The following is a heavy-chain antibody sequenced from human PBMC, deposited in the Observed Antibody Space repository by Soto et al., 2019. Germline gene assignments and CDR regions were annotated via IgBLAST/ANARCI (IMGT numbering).Heavy chain of an antibody. CDR3: ARDLIAAAGRDV. CDR1: GYTFTSYD. J-gene: IGHJ6*02. CDR2: MNPNSGNT. D-gene: IGHD6-13*01. V-gene: IGHV1-8*01. Sequence: XSVKVSCKASGYTFTSYDINWVRQATGQGLEWMGWMNPNSGNTGYAQKFQGRVTMTRNTSISTAYMELSSLRSEDTAVYYCARDLIAAAGRDVWGQGTTVTVSS.